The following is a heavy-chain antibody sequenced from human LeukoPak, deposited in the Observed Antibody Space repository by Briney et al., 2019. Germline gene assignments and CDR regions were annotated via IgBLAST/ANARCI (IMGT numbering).Heavy chain of an antibody. V-gene: IGHV3-30*18. D-gene: IGHD5-18*01. CDR1: GFTFSSYG. Sequence: PGGSLRLSCAASGFTFSSYGMHWVRQAPGKGLEWVAVISYDGPNKYYVESVKGRFTISRDDSKRTLYLQMNSLRPEDTAVYYCAKEKLPSGDSFLTDYWGQGTLVTVSS. CDR3: AKEKLPSGDSFLTDY. CDR2: ISYDGPNK. J-gene: IGHJ4*02.